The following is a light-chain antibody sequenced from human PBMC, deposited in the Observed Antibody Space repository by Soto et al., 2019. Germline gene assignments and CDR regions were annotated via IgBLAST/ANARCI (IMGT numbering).Light chain of an antibody. CDR1: QGIRNN. J-gene: IGKJ1*01. V-gene: IGKV1-6*01. Sequence: AIQMTQSPSSLSASVGDRVTITCRASQGIRNNLGWYQQKPGQDPKLLIYAASSLQSGVPSRFSGSGSGTDFTLTISRRQPEDFATYYCLQGYTYPQTVGQGTKVETK. CDR2: AAS. CDR3: LQGYTYPQT.